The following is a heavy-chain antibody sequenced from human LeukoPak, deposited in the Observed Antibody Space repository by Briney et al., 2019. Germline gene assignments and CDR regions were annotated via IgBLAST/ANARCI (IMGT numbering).Heavy chain of an antibody. CDR2: INPSGGST. J-gene: IGHJ3*02. V-gene: IGHV1-46*01. CDR1: GYTFTSYY. CDR3: ARAHTVYDILTGPRTDAFDI. D-gene: IGHD3-9*01. Sequence: ASVKVSCKASGYTFTSYYMHWVRQAPGQGLEWMGIINPSGGSTSYAQKSQGRVTMTRDTSTSTVYMELSSLRSEDTAVYYCARAHTVYDILTGPRTDAFDIWGQGTMVTVSS.